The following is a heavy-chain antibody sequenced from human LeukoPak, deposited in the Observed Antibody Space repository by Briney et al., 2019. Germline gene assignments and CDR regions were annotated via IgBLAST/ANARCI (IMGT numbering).Heavy chain of an antibody. J-gene: IGHJ4*02. Sequence: PGGSLRLSCVGSGLTFSTYVLSWIRQAPGKGLEWVSYISSSGSTIYYADSVKGRFTISRDNAKNSLYLQMNSLRAEDTAVYYCARVSRAATYWGQGTLVTVSS. CDR3: ARVSRAATY. D-gene: IGHD6-25*01. CDR2: ISSSGSTI. V-gene: IGHV3-11*01. CDR1: GLTFSTYV.